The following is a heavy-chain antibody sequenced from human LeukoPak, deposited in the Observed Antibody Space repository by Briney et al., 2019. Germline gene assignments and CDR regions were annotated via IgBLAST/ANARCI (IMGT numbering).Heavy chain of an antibody. CDR1: GGTFSSYA. J-gene: IGHJ4*02. V-gene: IGHV1-69*05. CDR3: ARGRGGYELRALGY. Sequence: GASVKVSCKASGGTFSSYAISWVRQAPGQGLEWMGGIIPIFGTANYAQKFQGRVTITTDESTSTAYMELSSLRSEDTAVYYCARGRGGYELRALGYWGQGTLVTVSS. CDR2: IIPIFGTA. D-gene: IGHD5-12*01.